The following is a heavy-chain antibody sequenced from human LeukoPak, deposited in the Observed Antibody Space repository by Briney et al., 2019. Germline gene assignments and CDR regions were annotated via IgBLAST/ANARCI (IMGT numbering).Heavy chain of an antibody. V-gene: IGHV3-48*03. Sequence: PGGSLRLSCAASGFSFSSYEMNWVRQVPGKGLEWVSYITGSGSATYHADSVKGRFTISRDSAKNLLFLQMNSLRAEDTAVYYCAREGIAADRGKLIDYWGQGTLVTVSS. J-gene: IGHJ4*02. D-gene: IGHD6-13*01. CDR2: ITGSGSAT. CDR3: AREGIAADRGKLIDY. CDR1: GFSFSSYE.